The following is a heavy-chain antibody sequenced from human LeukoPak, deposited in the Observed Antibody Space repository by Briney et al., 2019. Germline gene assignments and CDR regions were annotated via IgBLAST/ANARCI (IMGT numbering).Heavy chain of an antibody. V-gene: IGHV1-46*01. CDR1: GYTFSSYY. CDR2: INPSGGST. D-gene: IGHD3-22*01. Sequence: ASVKVSCKASGYTFSSYYMHWVRQAPGQGLEWMGIINPSGGSTSYAQKFQGRVTMTRDMSTSTVYMELSSLRSEDTAVYYCARGLTYYYDSSGLDAFDIWGQGTMVTVSS. J-gene: IGHJ3*02. CDR3: ARGLTYYYDSSGLDAFDI.